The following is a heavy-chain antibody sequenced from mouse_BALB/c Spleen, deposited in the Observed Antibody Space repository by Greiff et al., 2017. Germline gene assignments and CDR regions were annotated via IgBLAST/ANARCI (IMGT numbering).Heavy chain of an antibody. J-gene: IGHJ2*01. CDR2: IYPSDSYT. Sequence: QVQLQQPGAELVRPGASVKLSCKASGYTFTSYWINWVKQRPGQGLEWIGNIYPSDSYTNYNQKFKDKATLTVDKSSSTAYMQLSSPTSEDSAVYYCTRRYYGYGEDYFDYWGQGTTLTVSS. CDR3: TRRYYGYGEDYFDY. CDR1: GYTFTSYW. V-gene: IGHV1-69*02. D-gene: IGHD2-2*01.